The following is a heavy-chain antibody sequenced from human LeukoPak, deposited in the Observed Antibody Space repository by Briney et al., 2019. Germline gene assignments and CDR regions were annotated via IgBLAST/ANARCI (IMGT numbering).Heavy chain of an antibody. Sequence: PGGSLRLSCAASGFTFSSYWMHWVRQAPGKGLVWVSRINSDGSSTSYADSVKGRFTISRDNAKNTLYLQMNSLRAEDTAVYYCAREGRYYDSSGYYYALDYWGQGTLVTVSS. CDR2: INSDGSST. CDR3: AREGRYYDSSGYYYALDY. J-gene: IGHJ4*02. D-gene: IGHD3-22*01. CDR1: GFTFSSYW. V-gene: IGHV3-74*01.